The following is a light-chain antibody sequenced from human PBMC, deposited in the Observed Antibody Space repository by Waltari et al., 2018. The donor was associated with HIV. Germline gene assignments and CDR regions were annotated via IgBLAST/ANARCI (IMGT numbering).Light chain of an antibody. V-gene: IGLV2-14*03. CDR2: DVN. J-gene: IGLJ3*02. CDR1: SNNVGTYNC. CDR3: NSYTLSSTWM. Sequence: QSALTQPASVSGSPGQSITISCTGTSNNVGTYNCVSWYQHHPGKAPKLIIYDVNSLPSGVSSLFSGSKSGSTSSLTIAGLQDEYEAYYYCNSYTLSSTWMFGGGTKLTGL.